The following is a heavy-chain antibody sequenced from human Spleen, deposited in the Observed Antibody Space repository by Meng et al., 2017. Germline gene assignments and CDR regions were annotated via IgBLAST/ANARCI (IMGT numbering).Heavy chain of an antibody. V-gene: IGHV1-2*06. J-gene: IGHJ4*02. CDR3: GRVSSGDSNYVDY. D-gene: IGHD4-11*01. Sequence: QVQLVQSGSELKKPGASVKVSCKASGYSFTTYAMNWVRQAPGQGLEWVGRSNPNTGGTNYAQKFQGRVTMTRDTSTGTVYMEQSRLTPEDSAVYYCGRVSSGDSNYVDYWGQGTLVTVSS. CDR1: GYSFTTYA. CDR2: SNPNTGGT.